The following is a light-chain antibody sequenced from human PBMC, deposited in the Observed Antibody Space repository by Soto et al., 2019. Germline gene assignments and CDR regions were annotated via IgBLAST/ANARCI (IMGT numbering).Light chain of an antibody. CDR2: GAS. V-gene: IGKV3-20*01. J-gene: IGKJ1*01. CDR3: QQYGSSGT. Sequence: EIVLTQSPGTLSLSPGERATLSCRASQSVSNNYLAWYQQKPGQAPRLLIFGASKRATGIPDRFSGSGSGRDFTLTISRLEPEDFAVYYCQQYGSSGTSGQGTKVDIK. CDR1: QSVSNNY.